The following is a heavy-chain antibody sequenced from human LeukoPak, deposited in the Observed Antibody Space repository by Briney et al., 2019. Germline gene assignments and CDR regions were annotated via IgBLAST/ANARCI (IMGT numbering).Heavy chain of an antibody. J-gene: IGHJ4*02. CDR3: ARSKAAAEPDY. D-gene: IGHD6-13*01. CDR2: INHSGST. Sequence: SETLSLTCAVYGGSFSGYYWSWIRQPPGKGLEWIGEINHSGSTNYNPSLKSRVTISVGTSKNQFSLKLSSVTAADTAVYYCARSKAAAEPDYWGQGTLVTVSS. CDR1: GGSFSGYY. V-gene: IGHV4-34*01.